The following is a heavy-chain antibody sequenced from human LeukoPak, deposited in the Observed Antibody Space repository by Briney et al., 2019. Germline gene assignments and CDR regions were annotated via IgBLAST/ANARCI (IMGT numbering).Heavy chain of an antibody. CDR1: GFIFSSHG. CDR2: ISGSGGST. V-gene: IGHV3-23*01. D-gene: IGHD6-19*01. J-gene: IGHJ4*02. CDR3: AKSIPTIAVAVSTRQ. Sequence: GGTLRLSCAASGFIFSSHGMNWVRQAPGKGLEWVSAISGSGGSTYYADSVKGRFTISRDNSKNTLYLQMNSLRAEDTAMYYCAKSIPTIAVAVSTRQWGQGTLVTVSS.